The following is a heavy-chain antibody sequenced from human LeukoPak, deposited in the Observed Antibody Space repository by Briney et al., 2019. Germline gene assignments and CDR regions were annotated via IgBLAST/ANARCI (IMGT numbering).Heavy chain of an antibody. V-gene: IGHV4-39*07. CDR3: AREEVHPNWFDP. Sequence: PSETLSLTCTVSGGSISISSYYWGWIRQPPGKGLGWIGSIYYSGRTYYNPSLKSRVTISVDTSKNQFSLKLSSVPAADTAVYYCAREEVHPNWFDPWGQGTLVTVSS. D-gene: IGHD1-1*01. CDR2: IYYSGRT. CDR1: GGSISISSYY. J-gene: IGHJ5*02.